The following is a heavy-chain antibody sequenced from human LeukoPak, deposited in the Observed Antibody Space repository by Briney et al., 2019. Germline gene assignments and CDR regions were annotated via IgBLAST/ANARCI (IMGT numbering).Heavy chain of an antibody. CDR2: INHSGST. V-gene: IGHV4-34*01. Sequence: PSETLSLTCAVYGGSFSGYYWSWIRQPPGKGLEWIGEINHSGSTNYNPSLKSRVTISVDTSKNQFSLKLSSVTAADTAVYYCARSNWNADNWFDPWGQGTLVTVSS. CDR1: GGSFSGYY. J-gene: IGHJ5*02. D-gene: IGHD1-20*01. CDR3: ARSNWNADNWFDP.